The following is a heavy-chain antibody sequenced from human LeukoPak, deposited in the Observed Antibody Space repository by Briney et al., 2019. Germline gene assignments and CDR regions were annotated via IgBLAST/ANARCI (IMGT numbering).Heavy chain of an antibody. CDR2: ISWNSGSI. D-gene: IGHD3-22*01. Sequence: GGSLRLSCVVSGLTFSRSNMNWVRQAPGKGLEWVSGISWNSGSIGYADSVKGRFTISRDNAKNSLYLQMNSLRAEDTALYYCAKNFGSSGLGDAFDIWGQGTMVTVSS. CDR1: GLTFSRSN. CDR3: AKNFGSSGLGDAFDI. J-gene: IGHJ3*02. V-gene: IGHV3-9*01.